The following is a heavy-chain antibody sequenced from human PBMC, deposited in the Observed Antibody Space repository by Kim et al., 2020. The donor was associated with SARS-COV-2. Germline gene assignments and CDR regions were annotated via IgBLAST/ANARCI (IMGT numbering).Heavy chain of an antibody. V-gene: IGHV3-7*03. CDR3: TAARSHGS. Sequence: GTVRYYVDSERGRFTISRDNARTSLFLQMNSLRVEDTALYYCTAARSHGSWGQGTLVTVSS. CDR2: GTVR. J-gene: IGHJ4*02. D-gene: IGHD1-26*01.